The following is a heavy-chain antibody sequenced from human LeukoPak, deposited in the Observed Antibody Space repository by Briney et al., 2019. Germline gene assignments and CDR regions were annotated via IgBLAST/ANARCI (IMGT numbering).Heavy chain of an antibody. V-gene: IGHV4-39*07. Sequence: PSETLSLTCTVSGDSITSSSYYWGWIRQPPGKGLEWIGNIYFTGYTYSNPSLNSRVTISLDTSKNQFSLKLNSMTAADTAVYYCVREGYCGGDCYTHFDYWGQGALVTVSS. CDR2: IYFTGYT. CDR1: GDSITSSSYY. CDR3: VREGYCGGDCYTHFDY. D-gene: IGHD2-21*02. J-gene: IGHJ4*02.